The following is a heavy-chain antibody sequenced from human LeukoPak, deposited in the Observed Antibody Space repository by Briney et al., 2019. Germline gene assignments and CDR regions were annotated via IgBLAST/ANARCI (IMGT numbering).Heavy chain of an antibody. CDR3: AKDPTVTTPWNWFDP. CDR2: ISSSSSYT. J-gene: IGHJ5*02. CDR1: GFTFSDYY. V-gene: IGHV3-11*05. D-gene: IGHD4-17*01. Sequence: GGSLRLSCAASGFTFSDYYMSWIRQAPGKGLEWVSYISSSSSYTNYADSVKGRFTISRDNSKNTLYLQMNSLRAEDTAVYYCAKDPTVTTPWNWFDPWGQGTLVTVSS.